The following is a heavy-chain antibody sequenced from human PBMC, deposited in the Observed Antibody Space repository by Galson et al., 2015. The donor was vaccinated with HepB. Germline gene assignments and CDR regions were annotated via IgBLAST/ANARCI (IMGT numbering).Heavy chain of an antibody. CDR3: ARRGKHDDYIWGAFDY. D-gene: IGHD3-16*01. J-gene: IGHJ4*02. CDR2: IYNDGTT. V-gene: IGHV3-66*02. Sequence: SLRLSCAASGFTVTANYMSWIRQAPGKGLEWVSIIYNDGTTYYADSVKGRFSISRDASKDTLFLQMETLRPDDTAMYYCARRGKHDDYIWGAFDYWGQGTLVTVSS. CDR1: GFTVTANY.